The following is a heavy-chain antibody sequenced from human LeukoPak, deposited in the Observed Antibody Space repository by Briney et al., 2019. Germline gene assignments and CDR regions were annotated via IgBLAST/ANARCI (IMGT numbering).Heavy chain of an antibody. CDR3: ARLLYDGSRVHWFDP. CDR1: GGSISSSSYF. J-gene: IGHJ5*02. Sequence: SETLSLTCTVSGGSISSSSYFWGWIRQPPGKGLEWIGSIYYSGSTYYNPSLSSRVTISVDTSKNQFSLKLNSVTAADTAVFYCARLLYDGSRVHWFDPWGQGTLLTVSS. D-gene: IGHD4-23*01. CDR2: IYYSGST. V-gene: IGHV4-39*01.